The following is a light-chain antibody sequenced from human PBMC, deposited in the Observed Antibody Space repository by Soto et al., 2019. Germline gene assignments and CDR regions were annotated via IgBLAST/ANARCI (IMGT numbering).Light chain of an antibody. CDR2: WSS. V-gene: IGKV4-1*01. Sequence: DIVMTKSPDSLALSLGERATINCKSSQSVLYSSNNKNYLAWYQQKPGQPPKLLIYWSSTRESGVPDRFSGSGSGTDFTLTISSLQAEYVAFYYCQQYYRTPFTFGPGTKVDIK. CDR3: QQYYRTPFT. J-gene: IGKJ3*01. CDR1: QSVLYSSNNKNY.